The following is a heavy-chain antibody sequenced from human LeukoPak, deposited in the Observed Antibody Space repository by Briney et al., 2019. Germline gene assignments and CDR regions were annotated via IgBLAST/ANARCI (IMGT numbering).Heavy chain of an antibody. D-gene: IGHD1-26*01. V-gene: IGHV3-7*01. J-gene: IGHJ5*02. CDR2: IKQGGSEK. CDR3: ARSHGVGATYPYL. CDR1: GFTFDTYW. Sequence: GGSLRLSCAASGFTFDTYWMSWVRQAPGKGLEWVANIKQGGSEKDYVDFVKGRFTISRDNAKHSLYLQMNSLRVEDTGVYYCARSHGVGATYPYLWGQGTLVSVSS.